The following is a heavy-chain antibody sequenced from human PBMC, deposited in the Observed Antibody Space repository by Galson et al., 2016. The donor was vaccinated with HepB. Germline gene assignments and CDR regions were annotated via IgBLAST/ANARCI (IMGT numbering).Heavy chain of an antibody. CDR2: IKQDGSEQ. Sequence: SLRLSCAASGFTFSSYWMSWVRQAPGKRPECVANIKQDGSEQYYVDSVKGRFTISRDNAKKSLYLQMNSLRAEDTAVYYCARASPRDSSGWYPDAFDIWGQGTMVTVSS. V-gene: IGHV3-7*02. CDR3: ARASPRDSSGWYPDAFDI. CDR1: GFTFSSYW. D-gene: IGHD6-19*01. J-gene: IGHJ3*02.